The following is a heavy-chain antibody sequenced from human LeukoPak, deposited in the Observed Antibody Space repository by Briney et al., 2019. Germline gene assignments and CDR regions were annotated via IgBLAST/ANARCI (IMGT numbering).Heavy chain of an antibody. V-gene: IGHV1-69*01. CDR2: IIPIFGTA. CDR3: ASAPRYSSSWPNNWFDP. Sequence: GSSVTVSCKASGATFSSYAISWVRQAPGQGLEWMGGIIPIFGTANYAQKFQGRVTITADESTSTAYMELSSLRSEDTAVYFCASAPRYSSSWPNNWFDPWGQGTLVTVSS. D-gene: IGHD6-13*01. CDR1: GATFSSYA. J-gene: IGHJ5*02.